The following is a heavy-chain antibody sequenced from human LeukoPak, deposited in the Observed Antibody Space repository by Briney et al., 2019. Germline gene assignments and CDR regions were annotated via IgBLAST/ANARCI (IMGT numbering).Heavy chain of an antibody. CDR1: GFTFSSYG. Sequence: GGTLRLSCAASGFTFSSYGMSWVRQAPGKGLEWVSAISGSGGSTYYADSVKGRFTISRDNSKNTLYLQMNSLRAEDTAVYYCAKFSGQQGDYWGQGTLVTVSS. CDR2: ISGSGGST. V-gene: IGHV3-23*01. CDR3: AKFSGQQGDY. J-gene: IGHJ4*02. D-gene: IGHD6-13*01.